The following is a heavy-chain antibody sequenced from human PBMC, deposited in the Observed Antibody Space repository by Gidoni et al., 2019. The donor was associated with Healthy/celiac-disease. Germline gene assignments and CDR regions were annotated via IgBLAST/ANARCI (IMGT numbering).Heavy chain of an antibody. CDR2: ISWNSGSI. V-gene: IGHV3-9*01. Sequence: EVQLVESGGGLVQPGRSLRLSCAASGFTFDDYAMHWVRQAPGKGLEWVSGISWNSGSIGYADSVKGRFTISRDNAKNSLYLQMNSLRAEDTALYYCAKSHDFWSGYYRNAFDIWGQGTMVTVSS. CDR3: AKSHDFWSGYYRNAFDI. D-gene: IGHD3-3*01. J-gene: IGHJ3*02. CDR1: GFTFDDYA.